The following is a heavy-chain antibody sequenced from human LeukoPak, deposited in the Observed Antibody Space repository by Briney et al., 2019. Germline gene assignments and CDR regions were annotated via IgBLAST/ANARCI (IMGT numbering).Heavy chain of an antibody. V-gene: IGHV1-69*05. CDR3: ARDLEAGYNGRFNY. CDR1: GGTFSSYA. J-gene: IGHJ4*02. CDR2: IIPIFGTA. D-gene: IGHD5-24*01. Sequence: SVKVSCKASGGTFSSYAISRVRQAPGQGLEWMGGIIPIFGTANYAQKFQGRVTITTDESTSTAYMELSSLRSEDTAVYYCARDLEAGYNGRFNYWGQGTLVTVSS.